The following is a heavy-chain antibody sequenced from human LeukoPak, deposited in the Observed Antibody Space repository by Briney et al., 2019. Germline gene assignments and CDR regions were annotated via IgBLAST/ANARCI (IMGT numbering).Heavy chain of an antibody. V-gene: IGHV4-59*01. CDR1: GGSISSYY. D-gene: IGHD2-2*01. Sequence: SETLSLTCTVSGGSISSYYWSWIRQPPGKGLEWIGYIYYSGSTNYNPSLKSRVTISVDTSKNQFSLKLSSVTAADTAVYYCARDWDIVVVPAAPGAFDIWGQGTMVTVSS. CDR3: ARDWDIVVVPAAPGAFDI. CDR2: IYYSGST. J-gene: IGHJ3*02.